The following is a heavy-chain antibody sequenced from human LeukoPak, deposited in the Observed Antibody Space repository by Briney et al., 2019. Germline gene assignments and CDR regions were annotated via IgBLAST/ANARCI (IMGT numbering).Heavy chain of an antibody. D-gene: IGHD3-22*01. CDR1: GGTFSSYA. Sequence: ASVKVSCKASGGTFSSYAISWVRQAPGQGLEWMGGIIPIFGTANYAQKFQGRVTITADKSTSTAYMELSSLRSEDTAVYYCARAYYDSSGYPLYYFDYWGQGTLVTVSS. CDR2: IIPIFGTA. J-gene: IGHJ4*02. V-gene: IGHV1-69*06. CDR3: ARAYYDSSGYPLYYFDY.